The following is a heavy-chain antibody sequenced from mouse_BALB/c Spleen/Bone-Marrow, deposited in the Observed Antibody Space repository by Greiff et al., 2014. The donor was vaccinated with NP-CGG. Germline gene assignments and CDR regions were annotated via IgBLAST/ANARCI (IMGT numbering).Heavy chain of an antibody. CDR3: TRSYGSSYEYYFDY. D-gene: IGHD1-1*01. V-gene: IGHV1-69*02. CDR2: IYPSDSYT. Sequence: QVQLQQSGAELVRPGASVKLSCKASGYTFPSYWLTWVKQRPGQVLAWIGNIYPSDSYTNYNQKFKDKATLTVDKSSSTAYMQLSSPTSEDSAVYYCTRSYGSSYEYYFDYWGQGTTLTVSS. J-gene: IGHJ2*01. CDR1: GYTFPSYW.